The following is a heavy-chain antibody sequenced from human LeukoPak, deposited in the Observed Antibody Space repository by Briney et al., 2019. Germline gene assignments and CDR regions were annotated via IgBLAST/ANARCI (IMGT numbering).Heavy chain of an antibody. CDR2: INTNTGNP. CDR3: ARVESSSWYGSGMDV. V-gene: IGHV7-4-1*02. Sequence: ASVKVSCKASGYTFTSYAMSWVRQAPGQGLEWMGWINTNTGNPTYAQGFTGRFVFSLDTSVSTAYLQISSLKAEDTAVYYCARVESSSWYGSGMDVWGQGTTVTVSS. D-gene: IGHD6-13*01. J-gene: IGHJ6*02. CDR1: GYTFTSYA.